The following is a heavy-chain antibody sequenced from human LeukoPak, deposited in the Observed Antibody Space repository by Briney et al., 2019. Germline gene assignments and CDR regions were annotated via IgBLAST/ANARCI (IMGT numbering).Heavy chain of an antibody. CDR1: GFTFSSYT. D-gene: IGHD3-10*01. Sequence: PGGSLRLSCAASGFTFSSYTMTWVRLAPGKGLEWVSSISGNSNYILYARSLKGRFTVSRGDYSLYLQMHSLRAEDTAVYYCARLVGNYASGKFDSWGQGTLVTVSS. J-gene: IGHJ4*02. CDR2: ISGNSNYI. V-gene: IGHV3-21*01. CDR3: ARLVGNYASGKFDS.